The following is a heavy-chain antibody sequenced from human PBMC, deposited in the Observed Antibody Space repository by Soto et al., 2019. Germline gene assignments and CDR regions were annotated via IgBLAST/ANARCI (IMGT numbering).Heavy chain of an antibody. J-gene: IGHJ6*02. CDR2: INAGNGNT. CDR1: GYTFTSYA. Sequence: ASVKVSCKASGYTFTSYAMHWVRQAPGQRLEWMGWINAGNGNTKYSQKFQGRVTITRDTSASTAYMELSSLRSEDTAVYYCARDEEDTAMAIYYYYGMDVWGQGTTVTAP. CDR3: ARDEEDTAMAIYYYYGMDV. D-gene: IGHD5-18*01. V-gene: IGHV1-3*01.